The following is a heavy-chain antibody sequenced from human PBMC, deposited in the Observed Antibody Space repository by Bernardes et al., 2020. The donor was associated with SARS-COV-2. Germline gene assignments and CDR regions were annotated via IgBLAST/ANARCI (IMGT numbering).Heavy chain of an antibody. J-gene: IGHJ6*02. Sequence: GESLKISCKGSGYSFTSYWIGWVRQMPGKGLEWMGIIYPGDSDTRYSPSFQGQVTISADKSISTAYLQWSSLKASDTAMYYCATSTYYIWGSYRSTDYYYGMDVWGQGTTVTVSS. V-gene: IGHV5-51*01. D-gene: IGHD3-16*02. CDR1: GYSFTSYW. CDR3: ATSTYYIWGSYRSTDYYYGMDV. CDR2: IYPGDSDT.